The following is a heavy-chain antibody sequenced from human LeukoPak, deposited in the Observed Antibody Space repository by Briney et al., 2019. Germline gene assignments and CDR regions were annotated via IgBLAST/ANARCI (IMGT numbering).Heavy chain of an antibody. D-gene: IGHD1-26*01. V-gene: IGHV3-7*01. Sequence: QPGGSLRLSCAASGFTFSSYWMSWVRQAPGKGLEWVANIKQDGGEKYYVDSVKGRFTISRDNAKNSLYLQMNSLRAEDTAVYYCARRKFSGSYSSYYYYYYMDVWGKGTTVTVSS. CDR3: ARRKFSGSYSSYYYYYYMDV. J-gene: IGHJ6*03. CDR1: GFTFSSYW. CDR2: IKQDGGEK.